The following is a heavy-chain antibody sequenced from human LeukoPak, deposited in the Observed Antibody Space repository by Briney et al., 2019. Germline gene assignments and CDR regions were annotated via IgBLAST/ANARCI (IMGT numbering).Heavy chain of an antibody. J-gene: IGHJ4*02. V-gene: IGHV1-69*05. CDR3: ARGDGYNYFDY. CDR1: GGTFSSYA. CDR2: IIPIFGTA. D-gene: IGHD5-24*01. Sequence: SVKVSCKASGGTFSSYAISWVRQAPGQGLEWTGRIIPIFGTANYAQKFQGRVTITTDESTSIAYMELSSLRSEDTAVYYCARGDGYNYFDYWGQGTLVTVSS.